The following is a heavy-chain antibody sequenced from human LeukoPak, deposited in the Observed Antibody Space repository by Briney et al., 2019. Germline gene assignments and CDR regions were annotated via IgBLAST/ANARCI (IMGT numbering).Heavy chain of an antibody. V-gene: IGHV3-21*01. J-gene: IGHJ4*02. CDR2: ISSASSYI. Sequence: PGGSLRLSCAASGLTFSSYEMNWVRQAPGKGLEWVSSISSASSYIYYADSVKGRFTISRDNAKNSLYLQMNSLRAEDTAVYYCARPYCPGGSCYSPPDYWGQGTLVTVSS. D-gene: IGHD2-15*01. CDR3: ARPYCPGGSCYSPPDY. CDR1: GLTFSSYE.